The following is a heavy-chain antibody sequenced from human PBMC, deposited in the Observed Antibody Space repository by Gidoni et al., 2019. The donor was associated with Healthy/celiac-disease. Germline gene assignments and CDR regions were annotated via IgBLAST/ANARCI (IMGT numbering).Heavy chain of an antibody. D-gene: IGHD3-10*01. J-gene: IGHJ3*02. CDR2: ISGRVGST. Sequence: EVQMVESGGGLVQPGGSLRLPCADSGFTFSSYAMSWVRQAQGKGLEWVSAISGRVGSTYYAAAVKGRFTISRDNSKNTLYLQMNSLRAEDTAVDYCATTSSVLGAFDIWGQGTMVTVSS. CDR1: GFTFSSYA. V-gene: IGHV3-23*04. CDR3: ATTSSVLGAFDI.